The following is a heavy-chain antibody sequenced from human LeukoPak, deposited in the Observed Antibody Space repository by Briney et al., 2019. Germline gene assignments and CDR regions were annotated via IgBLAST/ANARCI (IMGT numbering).Heavy chain of an antibody. J-gene: IGHJ6*02. CDR1: GGSFSGYY. CDR2: IYYSGST. CDR3: ARFRCSSTSCYGYYYGMDV. D-gene: IGHD2-2*01. Sequence: SETLSLTCAVYGGSFSGYYWSWIRQHPGKGLEWIGYIYYSGSTYYNPSLKSRVTISVDTSKNQFSLKLSSVTAADTAVYYCARFRCSSTSCYGYYYGMDVWGQGTTVTVSS. V-gene: IGHV4-31*11.